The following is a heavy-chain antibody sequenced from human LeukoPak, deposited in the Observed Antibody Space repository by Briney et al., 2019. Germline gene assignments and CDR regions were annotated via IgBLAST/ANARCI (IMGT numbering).Heavy chain of an antibody. CDR3: ARDILTGSRPFPFDY. CDR1: GFTFSSYS. Sequence: GRSLRLSCAASGFTFSSYSMNWVRQAPGKGLEWVSSISSSSSYTYYADSVKGRFTISRDNAKNSLYLQMNSLRAEDTAVYYCARDILTGSRPFPFDYWGQGTLVTVSS. V-gene: IGHV3-21*01. J-gene: IGHJ4*02. CDR2: ISSSSSYT. D-gene: IGHD3-9*01.